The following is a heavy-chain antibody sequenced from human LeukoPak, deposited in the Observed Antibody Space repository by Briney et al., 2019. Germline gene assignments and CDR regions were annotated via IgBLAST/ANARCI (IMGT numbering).Heavy chain of an antibody. V-gene: IGHV1-2*02. Sequence: ASVKVSCKASGYTFTGYYIHWVRQAPGQGLEWMGWINPNSGGTNYSQKFQGRVTMTRDTSISTAYMELSRLTSDDTAVYYCVRVLQDDYVWGTYRPFDYWGQGTLVTVSS. CDR1: GYTFTGYY. CDR2: INPNSGGT. CDR3: VRVLQDDYVWGTYRPFDY. J-gene: IGHJ4*02. D-gene: IGHD3-16*02.